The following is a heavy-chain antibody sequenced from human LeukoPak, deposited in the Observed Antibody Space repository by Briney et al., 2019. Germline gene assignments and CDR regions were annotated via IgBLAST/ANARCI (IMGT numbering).Heavy chain of an antibody. CDR2: INPSGGST. Sequence: ASVKVSCKASGYTFTSYYMHWVRQAPGQGLEWMGIINPSGGSTSYAQKFQGRVTMTRDTSTSTVYMELSSLRSEDTAVYFCARDACSTTICQAGGNWFDPCGQGTLVIVS. D-gene: IGHD2-2*01. CDR1: GYTFTSYY. CDR3: ARDACSTTICQAGGNWFDP. J-gene: IGHJ5*02. V-gene: IGHV1-46*01.